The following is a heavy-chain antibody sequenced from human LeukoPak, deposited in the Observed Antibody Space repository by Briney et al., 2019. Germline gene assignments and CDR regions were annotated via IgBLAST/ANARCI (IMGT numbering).Heavy chain of an antibody. V-gene: IGHV4-61*08. CDR2: IYYNENT. J-gene: IGHJ4*02. Sequence: SETLSLTCTVSGGSISSGGYYWSWIRQSPGKGLEWIGYIYYNENTNYNPSLKSRVTISVDTSKNQLSLKLRSVTAADTAVYYCTRDREMASDWGQGTLVTVSS. D-gene: IGHD5-24*01. CDR1: GGSISSGGYY. CDR3: TRDREMASD.